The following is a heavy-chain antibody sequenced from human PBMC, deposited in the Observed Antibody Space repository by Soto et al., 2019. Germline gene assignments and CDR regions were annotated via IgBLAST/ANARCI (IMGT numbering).Heavy chain of an antibody. CDR3: ARDRGGRTKYSGSPRDCGMDV. J-gene: IGHJ6*02. CDR2: IYYSGST. CDR1: GGSISSGGYY. V-gene: IGHV4-31*03. Sequence: PSETLSLTCTVSGGSISSGGYYWSWIRQHPGKGLEWIGYIYYSGSTYYNPSLKSRVTIPVDTSKNQFSLKLSSVTAADTAVYYCARDRGGRTKYSGSPRDCGMDVWGQGTTVTAP. D-gene: IGHD1-26*01.